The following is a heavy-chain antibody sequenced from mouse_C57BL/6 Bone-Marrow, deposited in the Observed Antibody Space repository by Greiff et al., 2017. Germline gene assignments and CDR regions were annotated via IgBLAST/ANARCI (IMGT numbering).Heavy chain of an antibody. CDR3: AREGINYVGAMDY. V-gene: IGHV3-4*01. CDR2: ISSSGST. J-gene: IGHJ4*01. CDR1: GYSITNGNHW. D-gene: IGHD2-1*01. Sequence: EVKLEESGPALVKPSQTVSLTCTVTGYSITNGNHWWNWIRQVSGSKLAWIGYISSSGSTDSNPSLKSRISITKDTCKHQLFLQLNCVTTEDIATYYCAREGINYVGAMDYWGQGTSVTVSS.